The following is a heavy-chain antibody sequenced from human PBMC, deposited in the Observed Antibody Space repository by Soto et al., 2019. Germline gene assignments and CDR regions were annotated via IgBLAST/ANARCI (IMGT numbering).Heavy chain of an antibody. J-gene: IGHJ6*02. D-gene: IGHD6-6*01. CDR2: ISYDGSNK. CDR1: GFTFSSYA. V-gene: IGHV3-30-3*01. CDR3: AGGRDIAARPVFASHYYYYGMDV. Sequence: ESGGGVVQPGRSLRLSCAASGFTFSSYAMHWVRQAPGKGLEWVAVISYDGSNKYYADSVKGRFTISRDNSKNTLYLQMNSLRAEDTAVYYCAGGRDIAARPVFASHYYYYGMDVWGQGTTVTVSS.